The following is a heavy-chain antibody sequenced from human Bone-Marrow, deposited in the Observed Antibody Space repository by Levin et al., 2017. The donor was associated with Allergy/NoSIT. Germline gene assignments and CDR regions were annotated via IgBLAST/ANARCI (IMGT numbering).Heavy chain of an antibody. CDR3: AREFWSGLGWFDP. V-gene: IGHV4-59*01. CDR2: IYHSGST. D-gene: IGHD3-3*01. Sequence: PSETLSLTCTVSGGSISTYYWSWIRQPPGKGLEWIGYIYHSGSTKSNPSLKSRVTISADTSKNQLSLRLSSVTAADTAVYFCAREFWSGLGWFDPWGQGTLVTVSS. CDR1: GGSISTYY. J-gene: IGHJ5*02.